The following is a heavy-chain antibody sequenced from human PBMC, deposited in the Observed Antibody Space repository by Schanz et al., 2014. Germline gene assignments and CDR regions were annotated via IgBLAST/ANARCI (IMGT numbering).Heavy chain of an antibody. Sequence: EVQLLESGGGLVQPGGSLRLSCAASGFSFSSYAMGWVRQARGKGLEWVSAMNESHSTIYYADSVKGRFTISRDNSKNTLFLQMSSLRVDDMAVYYCGRAGTGMAGWYFELWGHGTLVTVSS. CDR2: MNESHSTI. CDR3: GRAGTGMAGWYFEL. J-gene: IGHJ2*01. CDR1: GFSFSSYA. D-gene: IGHD5-18*01. V-gene: IGHV3-23*01.